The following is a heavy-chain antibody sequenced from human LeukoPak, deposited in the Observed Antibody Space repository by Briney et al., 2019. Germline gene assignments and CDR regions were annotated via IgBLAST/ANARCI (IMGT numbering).Heavy chain of an antibody. CDR3: ARGNNGAFDI. Sequence: GGSLRLSCVASGYTFSDHGMHWVRQAPGKGLEWVTMIWSTGTTGFYADSVKGRFTISRDNSKNSLYLQMNSLRAEDTAVYYCARGNNGAFDIWGQGTMVTVPS. V-gene: IGHV3-33*01. CDR1: GYTFSDHG. CDR2: IWSTGTTG. D-gene: IGHD1/OR15-1a*01. J-gene: IGHJ3*02.